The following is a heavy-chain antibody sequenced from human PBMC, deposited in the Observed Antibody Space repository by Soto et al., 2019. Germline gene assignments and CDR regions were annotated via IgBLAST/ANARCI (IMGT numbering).Heavy chain of an antibody. Sequence: LRLSCAASGFTFSSYWMSWVRQAPGKGLEWVANIKQDGSEKYYVDSVKGRFTISRDNAKNSLYLQMNSLRAEDTAVYYCARGPWEQQLTRNNWFDPWGQGTLVTVSS. CDR2: IKQDGSEK. CDR1: GFTFSSYW. J-gene: IGHJ5*02. V-gene: IGHV3-7*03. CDR3: ARGPWEQQLTRNNWFDP. D-gene: IGHD6-13*01.